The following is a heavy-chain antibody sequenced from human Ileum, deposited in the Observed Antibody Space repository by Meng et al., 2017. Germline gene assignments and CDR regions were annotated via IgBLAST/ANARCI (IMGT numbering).Heavy chain of an antibody. D-gene: IGHD1-14*01. CDR2: IYESGTT. J-gene: IGHJ4*02. CDR3: ARVSYNKGSPKFDS. CDR1: GDSIRNGNW. Sequence: QGQLAGSGPGLVKPSETLSLSCAVSGDSIRNGNWWSWVRQPPGKGLEWIGEIYESGTTNYNPSLKSRVTISVDKSKNEFSLKLSSVTAADTALYYCARVSYNKGSPKFDSWGQGTLVTVSS. V-gene: IGHV4-4*02.